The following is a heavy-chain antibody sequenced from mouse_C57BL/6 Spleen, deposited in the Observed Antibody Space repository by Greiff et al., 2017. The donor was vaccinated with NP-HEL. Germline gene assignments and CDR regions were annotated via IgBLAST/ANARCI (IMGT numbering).Heavy chain of an antibody. J-gene: IGHJ1*03. V-gene: IGHV1-39*01. D-gene: IGHD1-1*01. Sequence: LQESGPELVKPGASVKISCKASGYSFTDYNMNWVKQSNGKSLEWIGVINPNYGTTSYNQKFKGKATLTVDQSSSTAYMQLNSLTSEDSAVYYCARRGTTVVADWYFDVWGTGTTVTVSS. CDR3: ARRGTTVVADWYFDV. CDR1: GYSFTDYN. CDR2: INPNYGTT.